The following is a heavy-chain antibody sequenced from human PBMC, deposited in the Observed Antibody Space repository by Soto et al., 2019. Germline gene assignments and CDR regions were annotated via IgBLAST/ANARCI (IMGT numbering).Heavy chain of an antibody. V-gene: IGHV3-20*04. J-gene: IGHJ5*02. Sequence: EVQLVESGGGVVRPGGSLRLSCAASGFTFDDYGMSWVRQAPGKGLEWVSGLDWNGGSTGYADSVKGRFTISRDNATDVLXXQRNSRRAEETAFYSCARGYRSGGSSWGQNNWFDPWGLGTMVTVSS. CDR3: ARGYRSGGSSWGQNNWFDP. CDR1: GFTFDDYG. D-gene: IGHD6-19*01. CDR2: LDWNGGST.